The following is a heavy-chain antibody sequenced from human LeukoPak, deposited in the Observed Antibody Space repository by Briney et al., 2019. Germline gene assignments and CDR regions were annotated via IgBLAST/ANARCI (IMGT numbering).Heavy chain of an antibody. CDR1: GFTFSTYS. CDR2: IGGDGLTT. D-gene: IGHD1-26*01. CDR3: AREGGGSGLWYYDL. V-gene: IGHV3-64*02. Sequence: PGGSLRLSCAAPGFTFSTYSMHSVRQAPRKGPEFVSVIGGDGLTTFYADSVKDRFTISRDNSKNTLYLEMGSLRAEDMAVYYCAREGGGSGLWYYDLWGRGTLVTVSS. J-gene: IGHJ2*01.